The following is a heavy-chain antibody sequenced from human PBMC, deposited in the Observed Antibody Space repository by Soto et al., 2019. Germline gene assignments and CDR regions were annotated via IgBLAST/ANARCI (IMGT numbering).Heavy chain of an antibody. CDR2: IYYSGST. V-gene: IGHV4-59*01. D-gene: IGHD1-26*01. CDR3: ARAPSTTYYYYGMDV. J-gene: IGHJ6*02. Sequence: SETLSLTCTVSGGSISSYYWSWIRQPPGKGLEWIGYIYYSGSTNYNPSLKSRVTISVDTSKNQFSLKLSSVTAADTAVYYCARAPSTTYYYYGMDVWGQGTTVTVPS. CDR1: GGSISSYY.